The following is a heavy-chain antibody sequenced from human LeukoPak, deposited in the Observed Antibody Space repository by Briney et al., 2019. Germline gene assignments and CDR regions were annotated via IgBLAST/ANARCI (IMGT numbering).Heavy chain of an antibody. CDR1: GFTFSNYD. V-gene: IGHV3-23*01. CDR3: ATRLL. Sequence: GGSLRLSCAASGFTFSNYDLTWVRQAPGKGLECVSGIGSDFCTQYIDSVKGRFTISRDNSKNALYLQMNSLRAEDTAVYYCATRLLRGQGTLVTVSS. J-gene: IGHJ4*02. D-gene: IGHD2-15*01. CDR2: IGSDFCT.